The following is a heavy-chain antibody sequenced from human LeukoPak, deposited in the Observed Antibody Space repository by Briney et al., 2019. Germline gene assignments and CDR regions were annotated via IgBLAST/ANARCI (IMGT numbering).Heavy chain of an antibody. CDR2: INHSGST. CDR3: ARAPSSLGIPEGYFDY. V-gene: IGHV4-34*01. D-gene: IGHD6-6*01. Sequence: TLSLTFAVYGGSFIGYYWSWIRQPPGKGLAWIGAINHSGSTNYNPSLKSRVTISVDTSKNQFSLKLSSVTAADTAVYYCARAPSSLGIPEGYFDYWGQGTLVTVSS. CDR1: GGSFIGYY. J-gene: IGHJ4*02.